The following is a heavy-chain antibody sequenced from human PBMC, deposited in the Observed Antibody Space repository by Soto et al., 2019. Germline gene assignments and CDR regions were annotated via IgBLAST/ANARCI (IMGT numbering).Heavy chain of an antibody. D-gene: IGHD2-2*02. CDR2: IIPIFGTA. CDR3: ATFLMRYCSRTSCYTRLGP. V-gene: IGHV1-69*13. CDR1: GGTFSSYA. Sequence: ASVKVSCKASGGTFSSYAISWVRQAPGQGLEWMGGIIPIFGTANYAQKFQGRVTITADESTSTAYMELSSLRSEDTAVYYCATFLMRYCSRTSCYTRLGPWGQGTLVTVSS. J-gene: IGHJ5*02.